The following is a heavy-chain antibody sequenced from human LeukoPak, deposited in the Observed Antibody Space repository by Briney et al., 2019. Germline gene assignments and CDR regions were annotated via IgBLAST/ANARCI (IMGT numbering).Heavy chain of an antibody. D-gene: IGHD3-22*01. CDR1: GFTFSSYS. CDR3: ARGGSGYHQALYYFDY. CDR2: ISSSSSYI. J-gene: IGHJ4*02. V-gene: IGHV3-21*01. Sequence: GGSLRLSCAASGFTFSSYSMNWVRQAPGKGLEWVSSISSSSSYIYYADSVKGRFTISRDNAKNSLYLQMNSLRAEDTAVYYCARGGSGYHQALYYFDYWGQGTLVTVPS.